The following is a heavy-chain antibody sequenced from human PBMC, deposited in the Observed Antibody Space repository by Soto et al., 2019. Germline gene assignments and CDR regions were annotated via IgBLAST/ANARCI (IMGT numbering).Heavy chain of an antibody. J-gene: IGHJ5*02. Sequence: SETLSLTCTVSGGSISRSNYYWGWIRQPPGKGLEWIGSIYDSGSTYYNPSLKRRVNISVDTSKNHFSLKLSSVTAADPAMYHCARIGGGGAYTLDLGFAPWGRGTRVTVSP. CDR2: IYDSGST. CDR1: GGSISRSNYY. CDR3: ARIGGGGAYTLDLGFAP. V-gene: IGHV4-39*02. D-gene: IGHD4-17*01.